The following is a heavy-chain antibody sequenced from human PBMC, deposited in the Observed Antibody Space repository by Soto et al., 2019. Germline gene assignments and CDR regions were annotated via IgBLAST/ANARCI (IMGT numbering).Heavy chain of an antibody. J-gene: IGHJ6*02. Sequence: EAQMVESGGGLIQPGGSLRLSCAASGFSVSAYYLAWVRQAPGKGLEWLSNIYRGGSTYYADSVKGRFTISRDDSRNTLYLHMSNLRDDDTAVYHCARGYCGSTNCFEFPQPNGMDVWGPGTTVTVSS. CDR2: IYRGGST. CDR1: GFSVSAYY. D-gene: IGHD2-2*01. CDR3: ARGYCGSTNCFEFPQPNGMDV. V-gene: IGHV3-53*01.